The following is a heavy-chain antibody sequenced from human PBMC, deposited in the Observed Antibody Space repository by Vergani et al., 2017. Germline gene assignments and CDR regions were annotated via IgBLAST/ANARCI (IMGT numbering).Heavy chain of an antibody. V-gene: IGHV3-23*01. Sequence: EVQLLESGGGLVQPGGSLRLSCAASGFTFSSYAMSWVRQAPGKGLEWVSAISGSGDSTYYADSVKGRFTISRDNAKNSLYLQMNSLRAEDTAVYYCARGVTTPDDAFDIWGQGTMVTVSS. CDR3: ARGVTTPDDAFDI. D-gene: IGHD3-3*01. CDR2: ISGSGDST. J-gene: IGHJ3*02. CDR1: GFTFSSYA.